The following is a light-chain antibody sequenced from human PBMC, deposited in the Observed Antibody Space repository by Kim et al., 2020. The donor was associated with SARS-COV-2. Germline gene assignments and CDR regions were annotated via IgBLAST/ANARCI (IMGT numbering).Light chain of an antibody. CDR3: YSAADNTLGI. V-gene: IGLV3-27*01. Sequence: SYELTQPSSVSVSPGQTANITCSGDVLAKKYGRWFQQKPGQAPLQVIYKDSERPSGIPERFSGSSSGTTVTLTISGAQVDDEADYYCYSAADNTLGIFGGGTKVTVL. CDR2: KDS. J-gene: IGLJ2*01. CDR1: VLAKKY.